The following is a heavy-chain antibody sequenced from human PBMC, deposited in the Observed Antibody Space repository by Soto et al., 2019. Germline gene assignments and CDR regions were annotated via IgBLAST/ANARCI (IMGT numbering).Heavy chain of an antibody. CDR1: GGTFSSYT. CDR3: ARDVLNIVATAKFDY. J-gene: IGHJ4*02. V-gene: IGHV1-69*04. D-gene: IGHD5-12*01. Sequence: ASVKVSCKASGGTFSSYTISWVRQAPGQGLEWMGRIIPILGIANYAQKFQGRVTITADKSTSTAYMELSSLRSEDTAVYYCARDVLNIVATAKFDYCGQGTLVTVSS. CDR2: IIPILGIA.